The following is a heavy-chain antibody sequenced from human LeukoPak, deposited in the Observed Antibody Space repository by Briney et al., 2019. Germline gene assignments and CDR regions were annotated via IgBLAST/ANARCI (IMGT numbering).Heavy chain of an antibody. CDR2: ITPSGST. D-gene: IGHD3-22*01. J-gene: IGHJ4*02. CDR1: GGSFSGYF. CDR3: ASSFYYDSRDY. Sequence: SETLSLTCVVYGGSFSGYFWIWIRQPPGKGLEWIGEITPSGSTNYSPSLKSRVSISIDTSKKKLSLRLTSVTAADSAVYYCASSFYYDSRDYWGQRTLVTVSS. V-gene: IGHV4-34*01.